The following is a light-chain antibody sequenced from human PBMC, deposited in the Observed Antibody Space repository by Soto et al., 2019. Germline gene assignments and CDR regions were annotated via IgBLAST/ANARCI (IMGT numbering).Light chain of an antibody. CDR1: SSNIGNNY. CDR3: ATWDNSLSGAV. CDR2: DSN. V-gene: IGLV1-51*01. Sequence: QYVLTQPPSMSAAPGQKVTISCSGSSSNIGNNYVSWYQHLPGTAPKLLIYDSNKRPSGIPDRFSGSKSGTSATLGITGLQTGDEADYYCATWDNSLSGAVFGGGTKVTVL. J-gene: IGLJ3*02.